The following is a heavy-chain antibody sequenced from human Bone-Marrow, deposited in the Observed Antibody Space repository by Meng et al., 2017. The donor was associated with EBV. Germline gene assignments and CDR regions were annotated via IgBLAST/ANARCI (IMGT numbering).Heavy chain of an antibody. J-gene: IGHJ4*02. Sequence: GHLPESGPGLVNTSETLSPTGVVCGVSVNRGTYHWSWIRQSPGKGLEWIGYIYDTGTTIYNPSLNSRVTILLETSKNQFSLRLHSVTTADTAVYYCAKSRSSTPGIVDDWGQGTLVTVSS. CDR1: GVSVNRGTYH. CDR2: IYDTGTT. D-gene: IGHD2/OR15-2a*01. V-gene: IGHV4-61*01. CDR3: AKSRSSTPGIVDD.